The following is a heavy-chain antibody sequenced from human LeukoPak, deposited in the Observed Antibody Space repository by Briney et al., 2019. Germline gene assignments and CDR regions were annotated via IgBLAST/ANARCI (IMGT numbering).Heavy chain of an antibody. J-gene: IGHJ4*02. D-gene: IGHD1-26*01. CDR2: ISSSSRYI. CDR3: ARGGVGATDLDY. CDR1: GFIFSNYG. V-gene: IGHV3-21*01. Sequence: PGGSLRLSCAASGFIFSNYGMSWVRQAPGKGLEWVSSISSSSRYIYYADSVKGRFTISRDNAKNSLYQQMNSLRAEDTAVYYCARGGVGATDLDYWGQGTLVTVSS.